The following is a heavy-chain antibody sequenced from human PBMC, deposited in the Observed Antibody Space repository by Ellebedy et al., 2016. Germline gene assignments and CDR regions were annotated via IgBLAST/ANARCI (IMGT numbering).Heavy chain of an antibody. V-gene: IGHV3-30*03. CDR2: ISGGGRAQ. J-gene: IGHJ5*02. CDR3: ARGVGSGWFDP. Sequence: GESLKISCAASGFTFSTYGMHWVRQAPGKGLEWVAVISGGGRAQYYAASVRGRFTISRDNSKSTLYLQMNSLRAEDTAVYYCARGVGSGWFDPWGQGTLVTVSS. CDR1: GFTFSTYG. D-gene: IGHD2-15*01.